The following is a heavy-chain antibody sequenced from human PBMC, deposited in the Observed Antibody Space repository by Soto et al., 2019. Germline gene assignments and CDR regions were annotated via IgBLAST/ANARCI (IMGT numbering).Heavy chain of an antibody. D-gene: IGHD2-15*01. CDR2: TYYRSKWYD. CDR1: GDSVSSNRAA. J-gene: IGHJ4*02. Sequence: SQTLSLTCAISGDSVSSNRAAWNWIRQSPSRGLEWLGRTYYRSKWYDDYAVSVKGRITINPDTSKNQFSLHLNSVTPEDTAVYYCASEGAASTDYGGNIVYWGPGTLVTVSS. CDR3: ASEGAASTDYGGNIVY. V-gene: IGHV6-1*01.